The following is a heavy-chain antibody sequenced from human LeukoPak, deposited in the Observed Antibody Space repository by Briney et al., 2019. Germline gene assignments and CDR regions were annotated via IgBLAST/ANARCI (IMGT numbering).Heavy chain of an antibody. CDR1: GYSMSSGYY. CDR2: IYHSGST. D-gene: IGHD3-16*01. V-gene: IGHV4-38-2*01. J-gene: IGHJ4*02. Sequence: TSETLSLTCAVSGYSMSSGYYWGWIRQPPGKGLEWIGSIYHSGSTYYNPSLKSRVTISVDTSKNQFSLKLSSVTAADTAVYYCARAPAYYDYVWGKSKGYFDCWGQGTLVTVSS. CDR3: ARAPAYYDYVWGKSKGYFDC.